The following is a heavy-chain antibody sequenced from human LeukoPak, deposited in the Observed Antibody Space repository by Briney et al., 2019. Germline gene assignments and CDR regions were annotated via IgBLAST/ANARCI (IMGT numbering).Heavy chain of an antibody. J-gene: IGHJ5*02. V-gene: IGHV4-4*09. CDR2: IYTSGST. Sequence: SETLSLTRSVSGGSISSYHWSWIRQPPGKGLEWIGNIYTSGSTNYNPSLKSRVTISVDTSKNQFSLKLSSVTAADTAVYYCARLSWWFDPWGQGTLVTVSS. CDR3: ARLSWWFDP. CDR1: GGSISSYH.